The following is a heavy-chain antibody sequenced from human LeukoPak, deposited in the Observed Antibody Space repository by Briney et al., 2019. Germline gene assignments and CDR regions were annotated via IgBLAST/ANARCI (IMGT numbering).Heavy chain of an antibody. CDR2: IIPIFGTA. V-gene: IGHV1-69*01. CDR3: AREVGYYDSSGHFDY. D-gene: IGHD3-22*01. Sequence: SVKVSCKASGGTFSSYAISWVRQAPGQGLEWMGGIIPIFGTANYAQKFQGRVTITADESTGTAYMELSSLRSEDTAVYYCAREVGYYDSSGHFDYWGQGTLVTVSS. CDR1: GGTFSSYA. J-gene: IGHJ4*02.